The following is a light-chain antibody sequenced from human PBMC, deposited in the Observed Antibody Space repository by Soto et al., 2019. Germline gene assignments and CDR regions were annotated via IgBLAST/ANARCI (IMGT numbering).Light chain of an antibody. CDR3: QQYTHRPWT. Sequence: EVVMTQSPATLSVSPGERVTLSCRASQSVTTNLAWYQQKPGQAPRVLIYGASTRSTGIPARFSGSGSGTDFTLTISSLQSEDFAVYYCQQYTHRPWTFGQGTKVEVK. J-gene: IGKJ1*01. CDR2: GAS. CDR1: QSVTTN. V-gene: IGKV3-15*01.